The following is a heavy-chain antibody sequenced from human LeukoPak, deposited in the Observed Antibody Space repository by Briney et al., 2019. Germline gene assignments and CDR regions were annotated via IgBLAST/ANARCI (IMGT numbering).Heavy chain of an antibody. D-gene: IGHD3-22*01. V-gene: IGHV3-9*01. J-gene: IGHJ4*02. CDR2: ISWNSGSI. CDR3: AKDIYFFSDSSGYSLYYFDY. Sequence: QSGGSLRLSCAASGFTFDDYAMHWVRQAPGKGLEWVSGISWNSGSIGYADSVKGRFTISRDNAKNSLYLQMNSLRAEDTALYYCAKDIYFFSDSSGYSLYYFDYWGQGTLVTVSS. CDR1: GFTFDDYA.